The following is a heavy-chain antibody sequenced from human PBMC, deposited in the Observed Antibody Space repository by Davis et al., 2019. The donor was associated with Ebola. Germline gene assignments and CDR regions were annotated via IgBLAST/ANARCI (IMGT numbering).Heavy chain of an antibody. V-gene: IGHV4-39*07. CDR1: GGPTSSSIYY. J-gene: IGHJ6*04. CDR3: AREGYSSSREYYYGMDV. Sequence: SETLSLTCTVSGGPTSSSIYYWGWIRQPPGKGLEWIGSIHYSGSTYYNPSLKSRVTISVDKSKTQFFLKLSSVTAAETAVYYCAREGYSSSREYYYGMDVWGKGTTVTVSS. D-gene: IGHD6-6*01. CDR2: IHYSGST.